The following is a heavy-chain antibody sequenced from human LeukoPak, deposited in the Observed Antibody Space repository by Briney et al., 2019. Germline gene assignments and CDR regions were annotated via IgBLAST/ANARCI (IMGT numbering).Heavy chain of an antibody. D-gene: IGHD2-15*01. CDR2: ISANSGDI. Sequence: GGSLRLSCAASGFTFSSFTMNWVRQAPGKGLEWVSSISANSGDIYYADSVKGRFTISRDNAKNSLFLQMNSLRAEDTAVYFCAKDSLVGYCSGGTCAPDYWGQGALVTVSS. J-gene: IGHJ4*02. CDR1: GFTFSSFT. V-gene: IGHV3-21*01. CDR3: AKDSLVGYCSGGTCAPDY.